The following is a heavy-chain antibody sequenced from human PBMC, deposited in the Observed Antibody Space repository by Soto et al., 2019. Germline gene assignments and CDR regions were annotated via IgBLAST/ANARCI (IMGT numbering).Heavy chain of an antibody. CDR3: ASPPLPGYSIHFNS. CDR1: GCIFIYYL. Sequence: GGDLKTSCKASGCIFIYYLIGWVRQMPGKGLGWMGIVYPRDSDTRYSPSFQCQVTISADRSTGTAFRQWRSLKASDTALYYCASPPLPGYSIHFNSWGQGTLVTVSS. V-gene: IGHV5-51*03. CDR2: VYPRDSDT. J-gene: IGHJ4*02. D-gene: IGHD2-15*01.